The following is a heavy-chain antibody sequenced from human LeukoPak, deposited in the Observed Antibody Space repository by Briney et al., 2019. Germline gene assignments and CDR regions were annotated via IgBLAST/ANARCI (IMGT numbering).Heavy chain of an antibody. CDR3: ASCSSTSCYDY. J-gene: IGHJ4*02. V-gene: IGHV4-39*07. D-gene: IGHD2-2*01. CDR1: GGSISSSSYY. CDR2: IYYSGST. Sequence: SETLSLTCTVSGGSISSSSYYWGWIRQPPGKGLEWIGSIYYSGSTYYNPSLKSRVTMSVDTSKNQFSLKLSSVTAADTAVYYCASCSSTSCYDYWGQETLVTVSS.